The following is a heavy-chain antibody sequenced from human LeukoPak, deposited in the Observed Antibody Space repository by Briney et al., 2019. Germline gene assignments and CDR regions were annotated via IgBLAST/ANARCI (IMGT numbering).Heavy chain of an antibody. J-gene: IGHJ4*02. D-gene: IGHD4-17*01. Sequence: APVKVSSKASGYTFTSYYMHWVRQAPGQGLEWMGIINPSGGSTSYAQKFQGRVTMTRDTSTSTVYMELSSLRSEDTAVYYCAGPYGDYGGLDYWGQGTLVTVSS. CDR3: AGPYGDYGGLDY. CDR2: INPSGGST. CDR1: GYTFTSYY. V-gene: IGHV1-46*01.